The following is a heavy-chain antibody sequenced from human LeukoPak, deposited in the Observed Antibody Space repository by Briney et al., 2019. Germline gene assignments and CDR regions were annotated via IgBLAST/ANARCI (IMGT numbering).Heavy chain of an antibody. Sequence: PGGSLRLSCAASGFTFSSYGMHWVRQAPGKGLEWVAVISYDGSNKYYADSVKGRFTISRDNSKNTLCLQMNSLRAEDTAVYYCAKDENESSSWYFAWFDPWGQGTLVTVSS. V-gene: IGHV3-30*18. CDR3: AKDENESSSWYFAWFDP. CDR2: ISYDGSNK. D-gene: IGHD6-13*01. CDR1: GFTFSSYG. J-gene: IGHJ5*02.